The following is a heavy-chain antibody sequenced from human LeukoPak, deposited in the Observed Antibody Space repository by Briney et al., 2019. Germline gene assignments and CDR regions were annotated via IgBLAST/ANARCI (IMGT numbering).Heavy chain of an antibody. CDR1: GYTFTSYA. J-gene: IGHJ5*02. V-gene: IGHV1-3*01. CDR2: INAGNGNT. D-gene: IGHD6-6*01. Sequence: ASVKVSCKASGYTFTSYAMHWVRQAPGQRLEWMGWINAGNGNTKYSQKFQGRVTITRDTSASTAYMELSSLRSEDTAVYYCARPSPIAARPEFCSAPGAQGPLVTVPS. CDR3: ARPSPIAARPEFCSAP.